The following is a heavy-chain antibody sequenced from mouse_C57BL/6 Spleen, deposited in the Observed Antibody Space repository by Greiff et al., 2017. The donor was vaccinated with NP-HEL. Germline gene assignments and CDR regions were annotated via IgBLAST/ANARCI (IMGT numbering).Heavy chain of an antibody. Sequence: QVQLQQPGAELVKPGASVKLSCKASGYTFTSYWMHWVKQRPGQGLEWIGMIHPNSGSTNYNEKFKSKATLTVDKSSSTAYMQLSSLTSEDSAVYYCVRADDYPYFAYWGQGTTLTVSS. D-gene: IGHD2-4*01. CDR2: IHPNSGST. J-gene: IGHJ2*01. V-gene: IGHV1-64*01. CDR1: GYTFTSYW. CDR3: VRADDYPYFAY.